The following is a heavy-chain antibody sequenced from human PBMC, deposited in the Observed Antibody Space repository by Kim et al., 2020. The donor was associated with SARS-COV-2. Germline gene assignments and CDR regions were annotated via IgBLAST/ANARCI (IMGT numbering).Heavy chain of an antibody. CDR1: GYTFTSYY. CDR2: INPSGDHT. V-gene: IGHV1-46*01. CDR3: ARGYGDSTTYYYSD. J-gene: IGHJ4*02. D-gene: IGHD3-10*01. Sequence: ASVKVSCKASGYTFTSYYMHWVRQAPGQGLEWMGTINPSGDHTDYAQKFQGRVTMTRDTSASTVYMELSSLRSDDMAVYYCARGYGDSTTYYYSDWGQGTLVTVSS.